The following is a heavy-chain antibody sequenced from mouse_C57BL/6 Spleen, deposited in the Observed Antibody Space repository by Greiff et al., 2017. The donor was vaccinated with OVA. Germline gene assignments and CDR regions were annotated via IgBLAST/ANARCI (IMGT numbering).Heavy chain of an antibody. CDR1: GYTFTSYW. D-gene: IGHD3-2*02. J-gene: IGHJ3*01. CDR2: IDPSDSYT. V-gene: IGHV1-59*01. Sequence: QVQLKESGAELVRPGTSVKLSCKASGYTFTSYWMHWVKQRPGQGLEWIGVIDPSDSYTNYNQKFKGKATLTVDTSSSTAYMQLSSLTSEDSAVYYCARGAAQAPWFAYWGQGTLVTVSA. CDR3: ARGAAQAPWFAY.